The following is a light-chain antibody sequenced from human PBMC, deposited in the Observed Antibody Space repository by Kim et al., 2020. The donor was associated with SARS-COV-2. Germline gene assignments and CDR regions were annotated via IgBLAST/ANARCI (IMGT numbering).Light chain of an antibody. CDR3: HQYNSAPPLT. V-gene: IGKV3-20*01. J-gene: IGKJ4*01. Sequence: SPGERATLSGRASRSVANQLAWYQQKPGQAPRTLIYDASNRAIGIPDKFSGSGSGTDFTLTISRLEPEDSALYYCHQYNSAPPLTFGGGTKVDIK. CDR2: DAS. CDR1: RSVANQ.